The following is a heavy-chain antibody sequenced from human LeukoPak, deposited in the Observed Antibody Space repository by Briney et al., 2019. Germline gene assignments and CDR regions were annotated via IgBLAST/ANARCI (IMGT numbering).Heavy chain of an antibody. D-gene: IGHD6-13*01. J-gene: IGHJ4*02. Sequence: PGRSLRLSCAASGFTFSSYAMHWVRQAPGKGLEWVAVISYDGSNKYYADSVKGRFTISRDHSKNTLYLQMNSLRAEDTAVYYCARSLNGGIAAAVDYWGQGTLVTVSS. CDR2: ISYDGSNK. CDR1: GFTFSSYA. CDR3: ARSLNGGIAAAVDY. V-gene: IGHV3-30*04.